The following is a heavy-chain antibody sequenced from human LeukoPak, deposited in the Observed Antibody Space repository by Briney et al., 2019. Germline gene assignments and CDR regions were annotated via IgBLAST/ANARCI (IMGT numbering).Heavy chain of an antibody. CDR2: INTNTGNP. CDR3: AREGDPYYYYMDV. V-gene: IGHV7-4-1*02. D-gene: IGHD2-21*02. CDR1: GYTFTSYA. J-gene: IGHJ6*03. Sequence: ASVKVSCKASGYTFTSYAMNWVRQAPGQGLEWMGWINTNTGNPTYAQGFTGRFVLSLDTSVSTAYLQISSLKAEDTAVYYCAREGDPYYYYMDVWGKGTMVTVSS.